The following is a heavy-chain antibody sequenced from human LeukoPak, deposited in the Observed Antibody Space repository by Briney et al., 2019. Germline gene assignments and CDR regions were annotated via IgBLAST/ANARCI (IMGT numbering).Heavy chain of an antibody. J-gene: IGHJ5*02. CDR2: IYYSGST. CDR3: ARYVDTAMVTRVDP. D-gene: IGHD5-18*01. Sequence: SETLSLTCTVSGGSISSSSYYWGWIRQPPGKGLEWIGSIYYSGSTYYNPSLKSRVTISVDTSKNQLSLKLSSVTAADTAVYYCARYVDTAMVTRVDPWGQGTLVTVSS. CDR1: GGSISSSSYY. V-gene: IGHV4-39*01.